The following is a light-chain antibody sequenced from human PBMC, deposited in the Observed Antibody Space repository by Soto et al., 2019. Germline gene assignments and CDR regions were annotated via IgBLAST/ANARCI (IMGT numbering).Light chain of an antibody. J-gene: IGKJ1*01. CDR1: QSVSSN. V-gene: IGKV3-15*01. Sequence: EIVMTQSPATLSVSPGERATLSCRASQSVSSNLAWYQHQPGQAPRLLISEASTRAADIPVRFSGSGYRRQFTLAISSLQPEDIAVYYCHQYNDGPGGTFGQGTRVGVK. CDR3: HQYNDGPGGT. CDR2: EAS.